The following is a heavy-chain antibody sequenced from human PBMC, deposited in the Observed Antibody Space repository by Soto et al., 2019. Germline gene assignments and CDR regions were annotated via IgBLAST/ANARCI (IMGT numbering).Heavy chain of an antibody. J-gene: IGHJ4*02. V-gene: IGHV1-69*02. CDR1: GGTFSSYT. D-gene: IGHD3-22*01. CDR2: IIPILGIA. CDR3: AADYYDSSGPLDY. Sequence: ASVKVSCKASGGTFSSYTISWVRQAPGQGLEWMGRIIPILGIANYAQKFQGRVTITADKSTSTAYMELSSLRSEDTAVYYCAADYYDSSGPLDYWGQGTLVTVSS.